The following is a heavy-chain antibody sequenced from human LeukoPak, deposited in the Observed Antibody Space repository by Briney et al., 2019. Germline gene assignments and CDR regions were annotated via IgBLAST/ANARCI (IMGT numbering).Heavy chain of an antibody. CDR2: IKQDGSEK. J-gene: IGHJ4*02. CDR3: ARGMRRRLGDDYFDY. Sequence: GGSLRLSCAASGFTFSSYWMSWVRQAPGKGLERVANIKQDGSEKYYVDSVKGRFTISRDNAKNSLYLQMNSLRAEDTAVYYCARGMRRRLGDDYFDYWGQGTLVTVSS. CDR1: GFTFSSYW. V-gene: IGHV3-7*01. D-gene: IGHD3-16*01.